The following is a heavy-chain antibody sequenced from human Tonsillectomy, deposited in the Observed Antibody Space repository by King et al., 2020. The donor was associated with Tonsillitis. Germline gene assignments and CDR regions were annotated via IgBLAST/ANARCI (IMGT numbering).Heavy chain of an antibody. Sequence: QLVQSGGGVVQPGRSLRLSCAASGFTFSSYGMHWVRQAPGKGLEWVAVISYDGSNKYYADSVKGRFTISRDNSKNTLYLQMNSLRAEDTAVYYCAKDFPGAQMVYAASYYYYYGMDVWGQGTTVTVSS. CDR1: GFTFSSYG. J-gene: IGHJ6*02. D-gene: IGHD2-8*01. CDR2: ISYDGSNK. V-gene: IGHV3-30*18. CDR3: AKDFPGAQMVYAASYYYYYGMDV.